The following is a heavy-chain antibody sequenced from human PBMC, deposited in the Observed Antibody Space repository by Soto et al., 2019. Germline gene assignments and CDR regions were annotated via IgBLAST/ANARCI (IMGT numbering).Heavy chain of an antibody. D-gene: IGHD1-1*01. CDR3: AKETASSVDYYYFYGLDV. CDR1: GFIFGTYG. J-gene: IGHJ6*04. Sequence: QVQLVESGGGVVQPGRSLRLSCSASGFIFGTYGMDWVRQAPGKGLEWVSLISSDGNKEFYADSVKGRFTISRDNSRNTFYLHMNSLKPEDTAIYYCAKETASSVDYYYFYGLDVWGTGTTVSVSS. V-gene: IGHV3-30*18. CDR2: ISSDGNKE.